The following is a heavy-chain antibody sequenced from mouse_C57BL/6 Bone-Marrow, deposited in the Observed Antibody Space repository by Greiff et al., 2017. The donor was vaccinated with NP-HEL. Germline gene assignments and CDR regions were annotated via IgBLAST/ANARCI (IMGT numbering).Heavy chain of an antibody. Sequence: VKLMESGAELVRPGASVTLSCKASGYTFTDYEMHWVKQTPVHGLEWIGAIDPETGGTAYNQKFKGKAILTADKSSSTAYMELRSLTSEDSAVYYCTSDGGVKDYFDYWGQGTTLTVSS. D-gene: IGHD2-2*01. J-gene: IGHJ2*01. CDR3: TSDGGVKDYFDY. CDR1: GYTFTDYE. CDR2: IDPETGGT. V-gene: IGHV1-15*01.